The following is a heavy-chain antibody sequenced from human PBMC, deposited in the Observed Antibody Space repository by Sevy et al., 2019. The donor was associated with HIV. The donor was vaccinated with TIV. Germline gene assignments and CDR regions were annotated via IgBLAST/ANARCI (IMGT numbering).Heavy chain of an antibody. CDR2: IYSDGNR. J-gene: IGHJ6*02. Sequence: GGSLRLSCAASGFIVSSNYMTWVRQAPGKGLEWVSVIYSDGNRHYADSLKGGFIISRDNSKNTVYLQMNRLRVEDTAVYYCARGLILWESWYGMDVWGQGTTVTVSS. CDR1: GFIVSSNY. D-gene: IGHD3-16*01. V-gene: IGHV3-53*01. CDR3: ARGLILWESWYGMDV.